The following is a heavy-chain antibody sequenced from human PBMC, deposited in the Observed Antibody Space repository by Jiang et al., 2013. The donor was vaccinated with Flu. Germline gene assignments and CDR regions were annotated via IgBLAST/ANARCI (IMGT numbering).Heavy chain of an antibody. J-gene: IGHJ6*02. Sequence: GSGLVKPSQTLSLTCTVSGASIFSGSYYWSWIRQPAGKGLEWVGRIYTSGDTNYNPSLKSRVTISGDTSKNQFSLKLRSVTAADTAVYYCARGDILSAELGYDYFGLDVWSQGTTVTVSS. D-gene: IGHD5/OR15-5a*01. CDR2: IYTSGDT. CDR1: GASIFSGSYY. CDR3: ARGDILSAELGYDYFGLDV. V-gene: IGHV4-61*02.